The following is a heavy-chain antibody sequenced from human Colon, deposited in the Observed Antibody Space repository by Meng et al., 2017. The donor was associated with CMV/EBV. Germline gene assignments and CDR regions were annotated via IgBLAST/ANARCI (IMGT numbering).Heavy chain of an antibody. CDR1: GFTFKVYT. CDR2: ISGSNDFI. J-gene: IGHJ6*02. CDR3: ARLGGVPGALLL. V-gene: IGHV3-21*01. Sequence: GESLKISCAASGFTFKVYTMNWVRQAPGKGLEWISSISGSNDFIYYADSVKGRFTVSRDNAKNSLYLQMISLRADDTAVYFCARLGGVPGALLLWGQGTTVTVSS. D-gene: IGHD4/OR15-4a*01.